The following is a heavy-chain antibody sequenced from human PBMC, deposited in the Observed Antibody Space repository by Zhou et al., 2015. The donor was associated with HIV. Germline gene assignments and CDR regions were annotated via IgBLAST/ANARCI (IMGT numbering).Heavy chain of an antibody. V-gene: IGHV1-69*12. CDR2: IIPIFGTA. CDR3: ARSLSEGGVTADHDAFDI. D-gene: IGHD3-16*01. CDR1: GGTFSSYA. Sequence: QVQLVQSGAEVKKPGSSVKVSCKASGGTFSSYAISWVRQAPGQGLEWMGGIIPIFGTANYAQKFQGRVTITADESTSTAYMELSSLRSEDTAVYYCARSLSEGGVTADHDAFDIWGQGTMVTVSS. J-gene: IGHJ3*02.